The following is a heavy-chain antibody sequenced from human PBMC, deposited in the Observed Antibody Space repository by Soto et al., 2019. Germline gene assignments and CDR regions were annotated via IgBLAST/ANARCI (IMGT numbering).Heavy chain of an antibody. D-gene: IGHD1-1*01. CDR3: ARDGVQLWPRYDFDY. CDR1: GYNFSNYS. Sequence: VQLVQSGAEVKKPGASVQVSCKTSGYNFSNYSMHWVRQVPGQGLEWMGKINPNGGSTSLAQKFKDAVTLTRDTSTNTVYMELSSLTSEDTAVYYCARDGVQLWPRYDFDYWGQGTLVTVSS. J-gene: IGHJ4*02. V-gene: IGHV1-46*01. CDR2: INPNGGST.